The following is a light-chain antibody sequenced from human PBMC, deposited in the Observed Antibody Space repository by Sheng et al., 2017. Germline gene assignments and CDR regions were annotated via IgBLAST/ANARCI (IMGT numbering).Light chain of an antibody. J-gene: IGKJ2*01. V-gene: IGKV1-27*01. Sequence: DLQMTQSPSSLSASVGDRVTITCRASQGVDNYLAWYQQKPGKVPKLLIYDVSTLQSGVPSRFSGSGSGTDFTLTISSLQPEDVATYYCQQLSTYPYTFGQGTKVEI. CDR3: QQLSTYPYT. CDR1: QGVDNY. CDR2: DVS.